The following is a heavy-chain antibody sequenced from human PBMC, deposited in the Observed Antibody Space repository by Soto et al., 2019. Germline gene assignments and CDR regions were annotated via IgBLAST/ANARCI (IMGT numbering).Heavy chain of an antibody. J-gene: IGHJ6*02. CDR1: GFTFSSYS. CDR3: ARDLTTMVRGDPFRYYGMDV. V-gene: IGHV3-21*01. D-gene: IGHD3-10*01. Sequence: VGSLRLSCAASGFTFSSYSMNWVRQAPGKGLEWVSSISSSSSYIYHADSVKGRFTISRDNAKNSLYLQMNSLRAEDTAVYYCARDLTTMVRGDPFRYYGMDVWGQGTTVTVS. CDR2: ISSSSSYI.